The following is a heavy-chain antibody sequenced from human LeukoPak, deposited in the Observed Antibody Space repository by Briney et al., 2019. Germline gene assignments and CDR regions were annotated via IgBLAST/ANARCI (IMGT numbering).Heavy chain of an antibody. CDR2: ISSDGTST. CDR1: GFTFTSYW. Sequence: PGGSLRLSCAASGFTFTSYWMNWVRQVPGMGLVWVSLISSDGTSTVYADSVKGRFTISRDNSKNTLYLQMNSLRAEDTAVYYCATKGHWNGYNYVRGAFDIWGQGTMVTVSS. J-gene: IGHJ3*02. D-gene: IGHD5-24*01. CDR3: ATKGHWNGYNYVRGAFDI. V-gene: IGHV3-74*01.